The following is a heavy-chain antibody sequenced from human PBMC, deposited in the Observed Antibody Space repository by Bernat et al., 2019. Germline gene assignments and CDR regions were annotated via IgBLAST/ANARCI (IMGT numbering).Heavy chain of an antibody. V-gene: IGHV1-8*01. CDR1: GYTFTSYD. CDR3: ARGCSGGSWVLAYYYYFMDV. Sequence: QVQLVQSGAEVKKPGASVKVSCKASGYTFTSYDINWVRQATGQGLEWMGWMNPNSGNTGYAQKFQGRVTMTRNTSISTAYMELSSLRSEETAVYYCARGCSGGSWVLAYYYYFMDVWVKGTTVTVSS. D-gene: IGHD2-15*01. CDR2: MNPNSGNT. J-gene: IGHJ6*03.